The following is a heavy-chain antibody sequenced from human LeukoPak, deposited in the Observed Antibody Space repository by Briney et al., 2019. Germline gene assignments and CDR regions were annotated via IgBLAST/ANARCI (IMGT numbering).Heavy chain of an antibody. CDR3: ARGDLRDSGWDPFDY. CDR2: TYYRSKWYN. D-gene: IGHD6-19*01. CDR1: GDSVSSNSAA. J-gene: IGHJ4*02. Sequence: SQTLSLTCAISGDSVSSNSAAWNWIRQSPSRGLEGMGRTYYRSKWYNDYAVSVKSRITINPDTSKNQFSLQLNSVTPEDTAVYYCARGDLRDSGWDPFDYWGQGTLVTASS. V-gene: IGHV6-1*01.